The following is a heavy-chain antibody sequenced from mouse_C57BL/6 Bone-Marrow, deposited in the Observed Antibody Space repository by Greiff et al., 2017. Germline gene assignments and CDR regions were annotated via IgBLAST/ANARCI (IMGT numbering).Heavy chain of an antibody. D-gene: IGHD1-2*01. J-gene: IGHJ1*03. CDR1: GYTFTDYY. Sequence: VQLKESGAELVRPGASVKLSCKASGYTFTDYYINWVKQRPGQGLEWIARIYPGSGNTYYNEKFKGKATLTAEKSSSTAYMQLSSLTSEDSAVYFCANTAPYWYFDVWGTGTTVTVSS. CDR2: IYPGSGNT. CDR3: ANTAPYWYFDV. V-gene: IGHV1-76*01.